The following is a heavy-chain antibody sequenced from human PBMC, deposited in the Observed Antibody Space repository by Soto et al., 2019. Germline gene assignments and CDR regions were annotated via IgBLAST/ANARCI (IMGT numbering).Heavy chain of an antibody. CDR2: INPSGGST. CDR1: GYTFTSYY. CDR3: ARDRLTARQWLENAEYFQH. V-gene: IGHV1-46*01. Sequence: GASVKVSCKASGYTFTSYYMHWVRQAPGQGLEWMGIINPSGGSTSYAQKFQGRVTMTRDTSTSTVYMELSSLRSEDTAVYYCARDRLTARQWLENAEYFQHWGQGTLVTVSS. J-gene: IGHJ1*01. D-gene: IGHD6-19*01.